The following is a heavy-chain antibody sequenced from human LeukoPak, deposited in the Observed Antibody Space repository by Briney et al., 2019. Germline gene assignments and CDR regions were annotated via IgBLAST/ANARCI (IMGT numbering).Heavy chain of an antibody. Sequence: SETLSLTCAVYGGSFSGYYWSWIRQPPGKGLEWIGEINHSGSTNYNPSLKSRVTISVDTSKNQFSLKLSSVTAADTAVYYCARIDGDYGSFMDVWGKGTTVTVSS. V-gene: IGHV4-34*01. CDR2: INHSGST. D-gene: IGHD4-17*01. CDR1: GGSFSGYY. CDR3: ARIDGDYGSFMDV. J-gene: IGHJ6*03.